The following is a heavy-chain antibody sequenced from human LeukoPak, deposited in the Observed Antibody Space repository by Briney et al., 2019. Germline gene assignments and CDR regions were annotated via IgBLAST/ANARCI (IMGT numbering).Heavy chain of an antibody. J-gene: IGHJ4*02. CDR1: GFTFSSYE. CDR2: ISSSGSTI. Sequence: GGSLRLSCAASGFTFSSYEMNWVRQAPGKGLEWVSYISSSGSTIYYADSVKGRFTISRDNDKKSLYLQMNSLRAEDTAVYYCARDAARYCSGGSCYRCYWGQGTLVTVSS. V-gene: IGHV3-48*03. CDR3: ARDAARYCSGGSCYRCY. D-gene: IGHD2-15*01.